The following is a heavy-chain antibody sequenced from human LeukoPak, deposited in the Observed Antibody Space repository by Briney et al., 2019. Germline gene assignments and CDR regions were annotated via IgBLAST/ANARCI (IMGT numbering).Heavy chain of an antibody. V-gene: IGHV1-2*02. D-gene: IGHD3-10*01. Sequence: ASVKVSCKASGYIFTVYYMHWVRQGPGQGLEWMGWINPNSGDTNYAQKFQGRVTMTRDTSISIAYMELSRLRSDDTAVYYCARGVTGIYYYYYMDIWGKGTTVTVSS. CDR3: ARGVTGIYYYYYMDI. CDR2: INPNSGDT. CDR1: GYIFTVYY. J-gene: IGHJ6*03.